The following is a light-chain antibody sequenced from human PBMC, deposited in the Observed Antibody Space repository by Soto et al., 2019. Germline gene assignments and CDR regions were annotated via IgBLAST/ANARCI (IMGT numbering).Light chain of an antibody. CDR2: GAS. V-gene: IGKV3-15*01. CDR3: QQRSNWPPWT. CDR1: QSVGSN. Sequence: EIVLTQSTSTLSVSPWERSTLSFMASQSVGSNLAFFQQKPGQAPRLLIYGASTRATGVPARFSGSGSGTDFTLTISSLQSEDFAVYHCQQRSNWPPWTFGQGTMVDVK. J-gene: IGKJ1*01.